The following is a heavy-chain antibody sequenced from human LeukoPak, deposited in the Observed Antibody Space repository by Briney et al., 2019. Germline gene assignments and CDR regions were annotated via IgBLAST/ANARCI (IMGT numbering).Heavy chain of an antibody. V-gene: IGHV3-23*01. D-gene: IGHD3-10*01. CDR1: GFTFSSYS. CDR3: AKDRIMVRGVITPYFDY. Sequence: GGSLRLSCAASGFTFSSYSMNWVRQAPGKGLEWVSAISGSGGSTYYADSVKGRFTISRDNSKNTLYLQMNSLRAEDTAVYYCAKDRIMVRGVITPYFDYWGQGTLVTVSS. J-gene: IGHJ4*02. CDR2: ISGSGGST.